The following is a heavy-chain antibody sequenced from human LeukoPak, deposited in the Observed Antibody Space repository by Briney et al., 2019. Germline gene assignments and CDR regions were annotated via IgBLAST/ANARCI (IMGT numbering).Heavy chain of an antibody. J-gene: IGHJ4*02. Sequence: SETLSLTCTVSGGSISSYYWSWIRQPPGKGLGWIGYIYYSGSTNYNPSLKSRVTISVDTSKNQFSLKLSSVTAADTAVYYCARRRGVTVDYWGQGTLVTVSS. CDR1: GGSISSYY. D-gene: IGHD2-21*02. CDR2: IYYSGST. V-gene: IGHV4-59*01. CDR3: ARRRGVTVDY.